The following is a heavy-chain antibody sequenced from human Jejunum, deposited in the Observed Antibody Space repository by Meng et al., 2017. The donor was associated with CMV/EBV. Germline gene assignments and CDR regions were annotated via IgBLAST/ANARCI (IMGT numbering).Heavy chain of an antibody. D-gene: IGHD1-26*01. CDR2: IYSAVSST. Sequence: SGVTFSSYAMSWVRQAPGEGLEWVSVIYSAVSSTYYADSVKGRFTISRDNSKNTLFLQMNSLRAEDTAIYYCAKDTRVGAWGAFDYWGQGTLVTVSS. CDR3: AKDTRVGAWGAFDY. J-gene: IGHJ4*02. CDR1: GVTFSSYA. V-gene: IGHV3-23*03.